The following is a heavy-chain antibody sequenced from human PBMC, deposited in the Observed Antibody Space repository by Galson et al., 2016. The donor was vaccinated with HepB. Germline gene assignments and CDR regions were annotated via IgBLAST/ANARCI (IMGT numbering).Heavy chain of an antibody. V-gene: IGHV2-26*01. J-gene: IGHJ4*02. CDR1: GFSLSNPRMG. D-gene: IGHD3-16*01. CDR2: IFSNDEE. CDR3: ARMEGTPIENGYVGYPYVWYFDY. Sequence: PALVKPTQTLTLTCTVSGFSLSNPRMGVSWIRQPPGKALEWLAHIFSNDEESYSTSLKSRLTISKDTSKSQVVLTMTNVDPVDTATYYCARMEGTPIENGYVGYPYVWYFDYWGQGTPVTVSS.